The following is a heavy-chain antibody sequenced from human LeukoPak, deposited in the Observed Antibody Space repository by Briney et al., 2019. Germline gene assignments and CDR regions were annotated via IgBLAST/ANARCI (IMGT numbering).Heavy chain of an antibody. V-gene: IGHV3-74*01. CDR1: GFTFSTYW. D-gene: IGHD3-3*01. CDR3: ARDLFPVPLSEWSGY. CDR2: GSSDGSTT. J-gene: IGHJ4*02. Sequence: PGGSLRLSCAASGFTFSTYWMQWVRQAPGKGLEWVSRGSSDGSTTTYADSVKGRFTISRDNGKNSLYLQMSSLRAEDTAVYYCARDLFPVPLSEWSGYWGQGTLVTVSS.